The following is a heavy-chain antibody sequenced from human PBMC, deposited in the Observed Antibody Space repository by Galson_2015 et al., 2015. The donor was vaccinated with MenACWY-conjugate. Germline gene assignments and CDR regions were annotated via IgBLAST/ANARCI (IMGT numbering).Heavy chain of an antibody. D-gene: IGHD1-26*01. V-gene: IGHV5-51*01. CDR1: GYSFTPYW. J-gene: IGHJ6*02. Sequence: QSGAEVKKSGESLKISCQGSGYSFTPYWIAWVRQMPGRGLEWVGLISPGDSNTRYSPSFQGQVTISADKSISTAYLQWSSLKASDTAMYYCARHPPGGRGLDVWGQGTTVTVSS. CDR2: ISPGDSNT. CDR3: ARHPPGGRGLDV.